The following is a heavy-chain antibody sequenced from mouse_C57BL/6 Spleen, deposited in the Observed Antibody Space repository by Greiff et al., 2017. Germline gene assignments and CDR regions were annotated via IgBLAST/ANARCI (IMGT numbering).Heavy chain of an antibody. CDR1: GFNIKDYY. D-gene: IGHD1-1*01. Sequence: VQLQQSGAELVKPGASVKLSCTASGFNIKDYYMHWVKQRTEQGLEWIGRIDPEDGETNYAPKFQGQATITADASSNTTSLQHSSLTSEDTAVYYYAQLTTVVPFDYWGQGTTLTVSS. V-gene: IGHV14-2*01. CDR3: AQLTTVVPFDY. CDR2: IDPEDGET. J-gene: IGHJ2*01.